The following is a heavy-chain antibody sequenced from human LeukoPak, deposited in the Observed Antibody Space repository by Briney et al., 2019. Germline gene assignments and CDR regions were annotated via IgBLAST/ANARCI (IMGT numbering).Heavy chain of an antibody. V-gene: IGHV3-30*18. J-gene: IGHJ3*02. CDR2: MSSDGSDE. Sequence: GGSLRLSCAASGFLFSNCGMHWVRQAPGKGLEWVAVMSSDGSDEFYSDSVQGRFTISRDNAKNSLYLQMNSLRAEDMALYYCAKGLPDAFDIWGQGTMVTVSS. D-gene: IGHD2-15*01. CDR1: GFLFSNCG. CDR3: AKGLPDAFDI.